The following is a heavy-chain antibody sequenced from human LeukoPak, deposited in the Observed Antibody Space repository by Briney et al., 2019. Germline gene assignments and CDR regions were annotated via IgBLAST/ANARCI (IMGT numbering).Heavy chain of an antibody. CDR2: IIPIFGIA. D-gene: IGHD2-15*01. CDR1: GGAFSSYA. J-gene: IGHJ5*02. Sequence: SVKVSCKASGGAFSSYAISWVRQAPGQGLEWMGRIIPIFGIANYAQKFQGRVTITADKSTSTAYMELSSLRSEDTAVYYCAREIVVVAATGWFDPWGQGTLVTVSS. V-gene: IGHV1-69*04. CDR3: AREIVVVAATGWFDP.